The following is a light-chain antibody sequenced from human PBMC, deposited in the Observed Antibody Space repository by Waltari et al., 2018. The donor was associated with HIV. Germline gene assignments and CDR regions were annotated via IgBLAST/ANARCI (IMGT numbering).Light chain of an antibody. CDR1: SSDDGDYNL. Sequence: QSALTQPASVSGSTGQSIPISCTGTSSDDGDYNLASWYQQHPSKAPKLMIYEVSKRPSGVSNRFSGSKSGNTASLTISGLQAEDEADYYCCSYAGSSTPVFGGGTKLAVL. CDR2: EVS. J-gene: IGLJ2*01. CDR3: CSYAGSSTPV. V-gene: IGLV2-23*02.